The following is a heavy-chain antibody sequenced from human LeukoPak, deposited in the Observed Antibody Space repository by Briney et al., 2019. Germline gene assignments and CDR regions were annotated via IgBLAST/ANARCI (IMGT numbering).Heavy chain of an antibody. Sequence: PGGSLRLSCAASGFTFSSYWMSWVRQAPGKGLEWVANIKQDGSEKYYVDSVKGRFTISRDNAKNSLYLQMNSLRAEDTAVYYCAREGMVPALDYYYMDVWGKGTTVTVSS. D-gene: IGHD2-2*01. CDR1: GFTFSSYW. J-gene: IGHJ6*03. V-gene: IGHV3-7*01. CDR3: AREGMVPALDYYYMDV. CDR2: IKQDGSEK.